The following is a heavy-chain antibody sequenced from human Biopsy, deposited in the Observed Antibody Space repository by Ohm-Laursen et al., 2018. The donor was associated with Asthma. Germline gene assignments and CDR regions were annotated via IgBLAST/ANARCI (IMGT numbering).Heavy chain of an antibody. V-gene: IGHV4-31*03. CDR2: IYYSVST. J-gene: IGHJ4*02. D-gene: IGHD3-22*01. CDR1: GDSISSGTYY. CDR3: ARAQDYYDSRGYYRGFDY. Sequence: TLSLTCTVSGDSISSGTYYWSWIRQHPGKGLEWIGYIYYSVSTYYNPSLKSRVTISVDTSKNQFSLKLNSVTAADTAVYYCARAQDYYDSRGYYRGFDYWGQGTLVTVSS.